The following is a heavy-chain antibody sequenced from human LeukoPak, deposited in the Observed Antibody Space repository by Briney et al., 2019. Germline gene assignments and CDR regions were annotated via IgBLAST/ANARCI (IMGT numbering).Heavy chain of an antibody. V-gene: IGHV6-1*01. CDR3: ARAANVLLWFGELLSENCFDY. CDR2: TYYRSKWYN. CDR1: GDSVSSNSAA. J-gene: IGHJ4*02. D-gene: IGHD3-10*01. Sequence: SQTLSLTCAISGDSVSSNSAAWNWIRQSPSRGLEWLGRTYYRSKWYNDYAVSVKSRITINPDTSKNQFSLQLNSVTPEDTAVYYCARAANVLLWFGELLSENCFDYWGQGTLVTVSS.